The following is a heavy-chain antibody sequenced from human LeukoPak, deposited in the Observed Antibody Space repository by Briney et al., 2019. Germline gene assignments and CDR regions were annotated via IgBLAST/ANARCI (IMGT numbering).Heavy chain of an antibody. D-gene: IGHD2-2*01. CDR1: GGTFSSYA. CDR2: IIPIFGTA. V-gene: IGHV1-69*05. J-gene: IGHJ1*01. CDR3: AIKGGHQLPREYFQH. Sequence: ASVKVSCKASGGTFSSYAISWVRQAPGQGLEWMGGIIPIFGTANYAQKFQGRVTITTDESTSTAYMELSSLRSEDTAVYYCAIKGGHQLPREYFQHWGQGTLVTVSS.